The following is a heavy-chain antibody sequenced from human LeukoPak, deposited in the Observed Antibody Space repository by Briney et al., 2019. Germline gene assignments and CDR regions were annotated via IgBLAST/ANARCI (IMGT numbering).Heavy chain of an antibody. J-gene: IGHJ4*02. Sequence: SETLSLTCTVSGYSISSSSYWGWIRQPPGKGLEWIGTIYHSGSTYYNPSLKSRVTISVDTSKNQFSLKLSSVTAADTAVYYCARGSGSYGSKLDYWGQGTLVSVSS. V-gene: IGHV4-38-2*02. D-gene: IGHD1-26*01. CDR3: ARGSGSYGSKLDY. CDR1: GYSISSSSY. CDR2: IYHSGST.